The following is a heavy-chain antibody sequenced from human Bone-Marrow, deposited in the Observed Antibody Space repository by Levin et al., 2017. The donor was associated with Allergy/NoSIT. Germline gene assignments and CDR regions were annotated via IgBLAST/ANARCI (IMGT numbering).Heavy chain of an antibody. CDR1: GFTFSSYG. D-gene: IGHD6-13*01. CDR3: AKDLFANVSSWYIAGS. CDR2: ISYDGSNK. Sequence: PAGGSLRLSCAASGFTFSSYGIHWVRQAPGKGLEWVAIISYDGSNKYYVDSVKGRFTISRDNSKNTLYLQMNSLRADDTAVYYCAKDLFANVSSWYIAGSWGQGTLITVSS. J-gene: IGHJ4*02. V-gene: IGHV3-30*18.